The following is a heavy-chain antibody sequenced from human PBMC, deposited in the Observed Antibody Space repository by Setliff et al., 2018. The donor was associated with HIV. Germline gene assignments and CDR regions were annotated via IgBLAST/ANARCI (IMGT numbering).Heavy chain of an antibody. J-gene: IGHJ3*02. CDR2: ISPYNLNT. D-gene: IGHD3-16*02. CDR1: GDTFADSG. CDR3: ARGPPLPLGFDM. V-gene: IGHV1-18*01. Sequence: ASVKVSCKASGDTFADSGIHWVRQAPGQGLEWMGCISPYNLNTAYAQKLQGRVTMTTDASTSTAYMELRSLTSDDTAVYYCARGPPLPLGFDMWGQGTMVTVSS.